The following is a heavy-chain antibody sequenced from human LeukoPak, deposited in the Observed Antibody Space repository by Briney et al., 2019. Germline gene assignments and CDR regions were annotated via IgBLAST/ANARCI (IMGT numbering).Heavy chain of an antibody. CDR1: GFTFSSYA. CDR3: AKALRKLVTYYYDSSGYYPGY. J-gene: IGHJ4*02. Sequence: PGGSLRLSCAASGFTFSSYAMSWVRQAPGKGLEWVSAISGSGGSTYYADSVKGRFTISRDNSKNTLYLQMNSLRAEDTAVYYCAKALRKLVTYYYDSSGYYPGYWGQGTLVTVSS. CDR2: ISGSGGST. V-gene: IGHV3-23*01. D-gene: IGHD3-22*01.